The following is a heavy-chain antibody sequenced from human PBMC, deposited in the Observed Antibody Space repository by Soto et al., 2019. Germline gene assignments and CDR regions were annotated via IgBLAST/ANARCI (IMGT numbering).Heavy chain of an antibody. CDR2: ISSSSSYI. V-gene: IGHV3-21*01. J-gene: IGHJ6*01. CDR1: GFTFSSYS. Sequence: GWSLIVSCAASGFTFSSYSMNWVRQAPGKGLEWVSSISSSSSYIYYADSVKGRFTISRDNAKNSLYLQMNSLRAEDTAVYYCARSLGLDYFDCRPQEGCGMY. CDR3: ARSLGLDYFDCRPQEGCGMY. D-gene: IGHD3-22*01.